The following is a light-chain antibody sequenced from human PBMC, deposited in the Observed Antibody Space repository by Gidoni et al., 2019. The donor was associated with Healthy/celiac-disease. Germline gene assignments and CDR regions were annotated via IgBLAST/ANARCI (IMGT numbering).Light chain of an antibody. CDR3: RQLDSYPLT. V-gene: IGKV1-9*01. Sequence: DIQFTQSPSFLSASVGDRVTITFRSSQGISSYLAWYQQKPGKDPKLLIYAASTLQSGVPSRFCGSGSGTEFTLTISSLQHEDFATYYCRQLDSYPLTFGGGTKVEIK. J-gene: IGKJ4*01. CDR1: QGISSY. CDR2: AAS.